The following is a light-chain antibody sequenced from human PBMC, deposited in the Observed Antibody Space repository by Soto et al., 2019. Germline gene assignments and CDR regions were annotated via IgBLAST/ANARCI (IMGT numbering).Light chain of an antibody. CDR1: SGDVGTYAL. CDR3: SSYAGNNNYV. J-gene: IGLJ1*01. Sequence: QAVVTQPPSASGSPGQSVTMSCTGSSGDVGTYALVSWYQQHPGKAPKLMIYGVGKRPSGVPDRFSGSQSGNTASLTVSGLQAEDEADYFCSSYAGNNNYVFGTGTKLTVL. V-gene: IGLV2-8*01. CDR2: GVG.